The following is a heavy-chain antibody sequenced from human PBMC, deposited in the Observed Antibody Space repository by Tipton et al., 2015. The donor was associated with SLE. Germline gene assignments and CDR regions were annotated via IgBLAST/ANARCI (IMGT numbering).Heavy chain of an antibody. V-gene: IGHV4-30-2*04. D-gene: IGHD1-14*01. CDR2: IYHSGST. CDR3: ARNRNPFNWFDP. Sequence: WSWIRQPPGKGLEWIGYIYHSGSTYYNPSLKSRVTISVDTSKNQFSLKLSSVTAADTAVYYCARNRNPFNWFDPWGQGTLVTVSS. J-gene: IGHJ5*02.